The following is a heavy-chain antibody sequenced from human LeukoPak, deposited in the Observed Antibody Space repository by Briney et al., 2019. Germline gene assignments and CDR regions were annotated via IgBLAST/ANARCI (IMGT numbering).Heavy chain of an antibody. J-gene: IGHJ4*02. Sequence: ASVKVSCKTSGYTFTDHYVHWVRQAPGQGLEWMGWIDPKSGGSVYAQRFLGRLTMTRDTSISTAYVEVNSLRSDDTATYYCAAWAGTADLWSGPFDWWGQGTLVTVSS. V-gene: IGHV1-2*02. CDR3: AAWAGTADLWSGPFDW. CDR1: GYTFTDHY. CDR2: IDPKSGGS. D-gene: IGHD3-3*01.